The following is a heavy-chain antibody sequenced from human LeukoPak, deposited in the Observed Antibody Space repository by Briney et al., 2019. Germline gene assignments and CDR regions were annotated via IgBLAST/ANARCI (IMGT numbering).Heavy chain of an antibody. CDR2: IYHSVST. CDR3: AGRPDASGSYSLDY. J-gene: IGHJ4*02. CDR1: GGSISSGDYY. V-gene: IGHV4-30-4*01. D-gene: IGHD3-10*01. Sequence: XSQTLSLTCTVPGGSISSGDYYWSWIRQPPCKGLEWIGTIYHSVSTYYNPSLNSRSTISVDTSKNHFSLKLSSVPAADTAVYYCAGRPDASGSYSLDYWGQGTLVTVSS.